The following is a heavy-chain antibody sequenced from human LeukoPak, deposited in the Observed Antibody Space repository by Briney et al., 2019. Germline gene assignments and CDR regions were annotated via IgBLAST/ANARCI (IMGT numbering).Heavy chain of an antibody. J-gene: IGHJ4*02. V-gene: IGHV1-69*05. CDR2: IIPIFGTA. CDR3: ARDYYYDSSGYSN. Sequence: ASVKVSCKASGGTFSSYAISWVRQAPGQGLEWMGGIIPIFGTANYAQKFQGRVTITTDESTSTAYMELSSLRSADTAVYYCARDYYYDSSGYSNWGQGTLVTVSS. CDR1: GGTFSSYA. D-gene: IGHD3-22*01.